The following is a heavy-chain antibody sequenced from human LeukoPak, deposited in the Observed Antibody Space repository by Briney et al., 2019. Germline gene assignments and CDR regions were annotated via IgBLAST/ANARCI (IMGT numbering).Heavy chain of an antibody. Sequence: SETLSLTCTVSGGSISSYYWSWIRQPPGKGLEWIGYIYYSGSTNYNPSLKSRVTISVDTSKNQFSLKLSSVTAADTAVYYCARGLREYYDSSGYPRWWVGFDYWGQGTLVTVSS. CDR2: IYYSGST. J-gene: IGHJ4*02. CDR3: ARGLREYYDSSGYPRWWVGFDY. CDR1: GGSISSYY. V-gene: IGHV4-59*01. D-gene: IGHD3-22*01.